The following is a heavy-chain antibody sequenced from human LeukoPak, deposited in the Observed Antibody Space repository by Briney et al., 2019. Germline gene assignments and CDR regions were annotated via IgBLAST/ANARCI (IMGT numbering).Heavy chain of an antibody. J-gene: IGHJ4*02. CDR1: GYTFTSYG. Sequence: ASVKVSCKASGYTFTSYGISWVRQAPGQGLEWMGWINPNSGGTNYAQKFQGRVTMTRDTSISTAYMELSRLRSDDTAVYYCVPSNNWAYYFDYWGQGTLVTVSS. V-gene: IGHV1-2*02. CDR2: INPNSGGT. D-gene: IGHD1-1*01. CDR3: VPSNNWAYYFDY.